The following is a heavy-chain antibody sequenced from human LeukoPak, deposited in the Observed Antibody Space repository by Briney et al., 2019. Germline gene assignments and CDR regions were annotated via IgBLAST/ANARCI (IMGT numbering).Heavy chain of an antibody. Sequence: PSETLSLTCTVSVGSISSYYWSWIRQPPGKGLEWIGYIYYSGSTNYNPSLKNRVTISVDTSKTQFSLKLSSVTAADTAVYYCARLSNFGIYYFDYWGQGTLVTVSS. V-gene: IGHV4-59*01. D-gene: IGHD3-3*02. CDR2: IYYSGST. CDR3: ARLSNFGIYYFDY. J-gene: IGHJ4*02. CDR1: VGSISSYY.